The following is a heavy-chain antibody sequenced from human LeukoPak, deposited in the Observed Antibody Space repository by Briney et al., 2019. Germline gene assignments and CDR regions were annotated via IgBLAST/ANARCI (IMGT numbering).Heavy chain of an antibody. V-gene: IGHV4-30-4*08. CDR3: ARDYDFWSGSDY. D-gene: IGHD3-3*01. Sequence: SQTLSLTCTVPGASINSLDFHWSWIRQSPGKGLEWIGNIYYNGDTSYNPSLKSRLTISIDTSKNHFSLKLTSVTAADTAIYYCARDYDFWSGSDYWGQGTLVTVSS. CDR1: GASINSLDFH. CDR2: IYYNGDT. J-gene: IGHJ4*02.